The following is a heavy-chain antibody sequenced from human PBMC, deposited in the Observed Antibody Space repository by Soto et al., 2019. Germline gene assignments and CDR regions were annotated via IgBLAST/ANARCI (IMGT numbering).Heavy chain of an antibody. D-gene: IGHD6-19*01. CDR1: GYTLTELS. CDR3: ATDLPREIAVAGDSDY. Sequence: ASVKVSCKVSGYTLTELSMHWVRQAPGEGLEWMGGFDPEDGETIYAQKFQGRVTMTEDTSTDTAYMELSSLRSEDTAVYYCATDLPREIAVAGDSDYWGQGTLVTVSS. J-gene: IGHJ4*02. CDR2: FDPEDGET. V-gene: IGHV1-24*01.